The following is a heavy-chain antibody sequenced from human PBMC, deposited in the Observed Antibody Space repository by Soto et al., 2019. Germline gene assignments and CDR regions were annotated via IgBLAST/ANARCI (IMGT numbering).Heavy chain of an antibody. CDR3: ARVEDYGDYFDY. D-gene: IGHD4-17*01. CDR2: IYDTGTT. V-gene: IGHV4-61*01. CDR1: GASVRSGSYY. Sequence: QVQLQESGPGLVKPSETLSLTCTVSGASVRSGSYYWSWVRQPPGRGLEWIGYIYDTGTTNYNPSLKSQVTMSVDTSKNQFSLKLNSLTAADTSVYYCARVEDYGDYFDYWGQGTLVTVSS. J-gene: IGHJ4*02.